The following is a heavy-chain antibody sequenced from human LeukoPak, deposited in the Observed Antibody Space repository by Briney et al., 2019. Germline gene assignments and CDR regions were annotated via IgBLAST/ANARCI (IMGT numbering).Heavy chain of an antibody. J-gene: IGHJ4*02. D-gene: IGHD6-25*01. Sequence: SGPALVKPTQTLTLICTFSGFSLSTSGMCVSWIRQPPGKALEWLARIDWDDDKYYSTSLKTRLTISKDTSKNQVVLTMTNMDPVDTATYYCARINAASVAGHFDYWGQGTLVTVSS. CDR1: GFSLSTSGMC. CDR3: ARINAASVAGHFDY. V-gene: IGHV2-70*11. CDR2: IDWDDDK.